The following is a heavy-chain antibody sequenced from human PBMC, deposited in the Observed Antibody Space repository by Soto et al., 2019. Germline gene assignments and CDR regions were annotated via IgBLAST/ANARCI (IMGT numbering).Heavy chain of an antibody. J-gene: IGHJ4*02. V-gene: IGHV3-30*04. CDR2: ISYDGTIK. CDR3: ARDLSGYGYDY. CDR1: GFTFSSYA. D-gene: IGHD5-18*01. Sequence: QVQLEESGGGVVQPGRSLKLSCADSGFTFSSYAMHWVRQAPGKGLEWVAIISYDGTIKYYADSVKGRFTISRDNSKNTLYLQMNSLRAEDTAVYYCARDLSGYGYDYWGQGTLVTVSS.